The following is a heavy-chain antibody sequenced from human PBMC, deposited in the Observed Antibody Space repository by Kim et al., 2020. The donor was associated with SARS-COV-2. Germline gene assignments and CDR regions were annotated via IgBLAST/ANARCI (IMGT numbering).Heavy chain of an antibody. CDR3: ARAPVEMATITDY. V-gene: IGHV7-4-1*02. J-gene: IGHJ4*02. Sequence: YAQGFTGRFVFSLDTSVSTAYLQISSLKAEDTAVYYCARAPVEMATITDYWGQGTLVTVSS. D-gene: IGHD5-12*01.